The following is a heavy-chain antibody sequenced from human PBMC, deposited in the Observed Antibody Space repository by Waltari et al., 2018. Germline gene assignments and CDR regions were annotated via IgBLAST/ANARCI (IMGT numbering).Heavy chain of an antibody. Sequence: QGLEWMGIINPSGGSTSYAQKFQGRVTMTRDTSTSTGYMELSSLRSEDTAVYYCAIAYYDILTGYRPFDYWGQGTLVTVSS. CDR2: INPSGGST. D-gene: IGHD3-9*01. V-gene: IGHV1-46*01. J-gene: IGHJ4*02. CDR3: AIAYYDILTGYRPFDY.